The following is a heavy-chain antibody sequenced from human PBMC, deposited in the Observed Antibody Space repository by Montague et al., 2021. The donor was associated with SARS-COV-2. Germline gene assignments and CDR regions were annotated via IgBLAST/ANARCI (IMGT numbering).Heavy chain of an antibody. CDR2: IYYSGST. Sequence: TLSLTCTVSGGSISSGGYYWSWIRRHPGKGLEWIGYIYYSGSTYYNPSLKSRLTISVDTSKNQFSLKLSSVTAADTAVYYCARATMIVVVIGAFDIWGQGTRVTVSS. J-gene: IGHJ3*02. D-gene: IGHD3-22*01. CDR3: ARATMIVVVIGAFDI. V-gene: IGHV4-31*03. CDR1: GGSISSGGYY.